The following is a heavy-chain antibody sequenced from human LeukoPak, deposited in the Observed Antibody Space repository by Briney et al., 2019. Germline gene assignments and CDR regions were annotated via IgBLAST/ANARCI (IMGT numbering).Heavy chain of an antibody. CDR1: GFSFISYG. CDR3: AKDRWELLWKYYFDY. CDR2: ISGSGGST. V-gene: IGHV3-23*01. J-gene: IGHJ4*02. D-gene: IGHD1-26*01. Sequence: GGSLRLSCAASGFSFISYGMHWVRQAPGKGLEWVSAISGSGGSTYYADSVKGRFTISRDNSKNTLYLQMNSLRAEDTAVYYCAKDRWELLWKYYFDYWGQGTLVTVSS.